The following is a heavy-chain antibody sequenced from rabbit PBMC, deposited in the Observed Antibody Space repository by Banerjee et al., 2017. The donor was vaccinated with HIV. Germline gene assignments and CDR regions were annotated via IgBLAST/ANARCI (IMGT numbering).Heavy chain of an antibody. Sequence: QEQLEESGGDLVKPEGSLTVTCTASGFSLSNKYVMCWVRQAPGKGLEWIACINTSSGNTVYATWAKGRFTISKTSWTTVTLQMTSLTAADTASYFCARVVDYDDYGAYDAFDPWGQGTLVTVS. CDR2: INTSSGNT. V-gene: IGHV1S45*01. CDR3: ARVVDYDDYGAYDAFDP. D-gene: IGHD2-1*01. CDR1: GFSLSNKYV. J-gene: IGHJ2*01.